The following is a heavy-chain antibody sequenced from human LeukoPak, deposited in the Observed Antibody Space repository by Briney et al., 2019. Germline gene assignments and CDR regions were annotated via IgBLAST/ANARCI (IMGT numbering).Heavy chain of an antibody. CDR2: IYTSGST. J-gene: IGHJ3*02. CDR1: GVSIRSYY. D-gene: IGHD3-10*01. CDR3: ARDPGYYGSGTRGAFDI. Sequence: SETLSLTCTVSGVSIRSYYWSWIRQPAGRGLEWIGHIYTSGSTNYNPSLKSRVTMSVDTSKNQFSLKLSSVTAADTAVYYCARDPGYYGSGTRGAFDIWGQGTMVTVSS. V-gene: IGHV4-4*07.